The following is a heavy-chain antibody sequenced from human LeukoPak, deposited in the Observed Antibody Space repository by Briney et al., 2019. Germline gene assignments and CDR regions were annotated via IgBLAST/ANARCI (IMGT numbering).Heavy chain of an antibody. D-gene: IGHD3-10*01. V-gene: IGHV4-59*01. J-gene: IGHJ3*02. Sequence: PSETLSLTCTVSGGSISGYYWSWIRQPPGKGLEWIGYIYYSGSTNYNPSLKSRVTISVDTSKNQFSLKLSSVTAADTAVYYCAREGKLWFGELSPSHAFDIWGQGTMVTVSS. CDR2: IYYSGST. CDR3: AREGKLWFGELSPSHAFDI. CDR1: GGSISGYY.